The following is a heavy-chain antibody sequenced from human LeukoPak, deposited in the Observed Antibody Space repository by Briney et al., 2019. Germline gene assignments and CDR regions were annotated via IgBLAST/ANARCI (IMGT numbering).Heavy chain of an antibody. J-gene: IGHJ4*02. CDR1: GGTFSSYA. CDR3: ARGAAYCGGDCRKPFDY. Sequence: GSSVKVSCKASGGTFSSYAISWVRQAPGQGLEWMGRIIPIFGTANYAQKFQGRVTITTDESTSTAYMELSSLRSEDTAVYYCARGAAYCGGDCRKPFDYWGQGTLVTVSP. CDR2: IIPIFGTA. V-gene: IGHV1-69*05. D-gene: IGHD2-21*02.